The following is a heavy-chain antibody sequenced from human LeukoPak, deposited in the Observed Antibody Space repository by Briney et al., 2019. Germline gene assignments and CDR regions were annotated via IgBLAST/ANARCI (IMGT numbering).Heavy chain of an antibody. Sequence: GASVKVSCKASGYTFTSYYMHWVRQAPGQGLEWMGLINPTGGGTGYAQKFQGRVTMTRDTSISTAYMELSRLRSDDTAVYYCAIGQYSSSRGYFDYWGQGTLVTVSS. CDR2: INPTGGGT. V-gene: IGHV1-2*06. D-gene: IGHD6-6*01. J-gene: IGHJ4*02. CDR3: AIGQYSSSRGYFDY. CDR1: GYTFTSYY.